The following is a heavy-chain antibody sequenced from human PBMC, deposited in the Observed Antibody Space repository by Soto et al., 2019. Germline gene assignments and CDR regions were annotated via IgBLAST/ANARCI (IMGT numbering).Heavy chain of an antibody. Sequence: NWGWILQTPVRGLEWIASMYHGGTTYSNPSLKSRVTIFVDTSKNQFSLRLTSVTAADAAVYYCARRGVWAQAEDGFDPWPQVTLV. CDR1: N. V-gene: IGHV4-39*01. D-gene: IGHD1-26*01. CDR3: ARRGVWAQAEDGFDP. J-gene: IGHJ5*02. CDR2: MYHGGTT.